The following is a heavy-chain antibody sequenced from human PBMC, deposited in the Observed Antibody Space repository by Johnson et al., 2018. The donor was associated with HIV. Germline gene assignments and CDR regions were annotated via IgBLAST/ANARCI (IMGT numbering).Heavy chain of an antibody. J-gene: IGHJ3*02. V-gene: IGHV3-20*04. CDR3: ARDRKPWQTARPDAFDI. D-gene: IGHD6-6*01. CDR1: GFTFDDYG. Sequence: DVQVVESGGGVVRPGGSLRLSCAASGFTFDDYGMSWVRQPPGKGLEWVSTINWNGGSTGYADSVKGRFTISRDNAKNSLYLQVDSLRAEDTALYFCARDRKPWQTARPDAFDIWGQGTMVTVSS. CDR2: INWNGGST.